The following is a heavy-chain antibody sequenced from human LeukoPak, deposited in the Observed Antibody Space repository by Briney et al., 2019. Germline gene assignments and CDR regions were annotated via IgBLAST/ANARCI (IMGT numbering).Heavy chain of an antibody. CDR3: ARNPSGYTYGLDY. J-gene: IGHJ4*02. V-gene: IGHV7-4-1*02. CDR2: INTNTGNP. Sequence: ASVKVSCKASGYTFTNYVMNWVRQAPGQGLEWMGWINTNTGNPTYAQGFAGRFVFSLDTSVSTAYLQISSLQAEDTAVYYCARNPSGYTYGLDYWGQGTLVTVSS. CDR1: GYTFTNYV. D-gene: IGHD5-18*01.